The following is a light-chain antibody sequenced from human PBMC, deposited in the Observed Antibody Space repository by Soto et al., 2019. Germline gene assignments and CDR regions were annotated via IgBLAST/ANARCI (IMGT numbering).Light chain of an antibody. CDR3: QQYDGVPLS. CDR2: DGS. Sequence: DIQMTQSPSSLSASVGDIVTITCQASQDITNYLNWYQQKPGKAPKLLISDGSNLETGVPSRFSGSGSGTEFTFTISSLQPEDIATYYCQQYDGVPLSFGPGTKVDIK. J-gene: IGKJ3*01. CDR1: QDITNY. V-gene: IGKV1-33*01.